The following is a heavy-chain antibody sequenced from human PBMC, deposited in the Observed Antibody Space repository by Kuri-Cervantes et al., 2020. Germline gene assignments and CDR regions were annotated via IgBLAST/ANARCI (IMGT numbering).Heavy chain of an antibody. J-gene: IGHJ3*02. CDR1: GFSLSTSGVG. V-gene: IGHV2-5*02. CDR3: AHRRIWRSNDAFDI. CDR2: IYWDDDK. Sequence: FGPTLVKPTQTLTLTCTFSGFSLSTSGVGVGWIRRPPGKALEWLALIYWDDDKRYSPSLKSRLTITKDTSKNQVVLTMTNMDPVDTATYYCAHRRIWRSNDAFDIWGQGTMVTVSS. D-gene: IGHD3-10*01.